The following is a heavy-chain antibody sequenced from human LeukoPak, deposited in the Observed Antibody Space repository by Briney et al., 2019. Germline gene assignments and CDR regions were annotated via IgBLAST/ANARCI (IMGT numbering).Heavy chain of an antibody. CDR1: GFTFSSYS. CDR3: ARDHHSSGWYPFDY. Sequence: GGSLRLSCAASGFTFSSYSMNWVRQAPGKGLEWVSSISSSSSYIYYADSVKGRFTISRDNAKNSLYPQMNSLRAEDTAVYYRARDHHSSGWYPFDYWGQGTLVTVSS. CDR2: ISSSSSYI. V-gene: IGHV3-21*01. D-gene: IGHD6-19*01. J-gene: IGHJ4*02.